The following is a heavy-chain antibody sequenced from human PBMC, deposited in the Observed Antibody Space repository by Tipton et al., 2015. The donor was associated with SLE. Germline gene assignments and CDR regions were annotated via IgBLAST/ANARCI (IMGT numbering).Heavy chain of an antibody. J-gene: IGHJ5*02. D-gene: IGHD6-13*01. Sequence: TLSLTCAVYGGSFSGHYWSWIRQPPGKGLEWIGEINHSGSTNYNPSIKSRVTISVDTSKNQFSLKVSSVTAADTAVYYCASRDGYCSIWNWFDPWGQGTLVTVSS. CDR3: ASRDGYCSIWNWFDP. CDR2: INHSGST. V-gene: IGHV4-34*01. CDR1: GGSFSGHY.